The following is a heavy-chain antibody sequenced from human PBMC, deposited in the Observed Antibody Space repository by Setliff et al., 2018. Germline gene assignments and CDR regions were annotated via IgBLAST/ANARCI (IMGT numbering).Heavy chain of an antibody. CDR3: AALPNLQLRWTERVPY. V-gene: IGHV4-34*01. CDR1: GGSFSGYY. D-gene: IGHD4-17*01. Sequence: PSETLSLTCAVYGGSFSGYYWSWIRQPPGKGLEWIGSIYYSGSTYYNPSLKSRVTISVDTSKNQFSLKLSSVTAADTAVYYCAALPNLQLRWTERVPYWGQGTLVTVSS. CDR2: IYYSGST. J-gene: IGHJ4*02.